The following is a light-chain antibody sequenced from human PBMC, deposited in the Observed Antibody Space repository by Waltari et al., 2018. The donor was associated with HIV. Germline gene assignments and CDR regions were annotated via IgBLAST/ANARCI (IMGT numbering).Light chain of an antibody. V-gene: IGKV4-1*01. CDR1: QSVLNTSNNKNY. CDR3: QQFSTTPG. J-gene: IGKJ3*01. Sequence: DIVMTQSQASLAVSLGERATINCKSSQSVLNTSNNKNYLAWYQHKPGQPPRLVIYWASTRNSGVPDRFSGSGSGTDFTLTSTSVQAEDVAVYYGQQFSTTPGFGPGTKVHI. CDR2: WAS.